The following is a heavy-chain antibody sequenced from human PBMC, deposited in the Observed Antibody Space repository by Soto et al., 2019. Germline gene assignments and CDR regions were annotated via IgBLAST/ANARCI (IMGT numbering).Heavy chain of an antibody. D-gene: IGHD2-2*01. CDR3: ARVAYLRMRDQGMFQH. V-gene: IGHV1-69*12. J-gene: IGHJ1*01. Sequence: QVQLVQSGAEVKKPGSSVKVSCKASGGTFSSYAISWVRQAPGQGLEWMGGIIPIFGTANYAQKFQGRVTITAEESTSTAYMELSSLRSEDTAVYYCARVAYLRMRDQGMFQHWGQGTLVTVSS. CDR2: IIPIFGTA. CDR1: GGTFSSYA.